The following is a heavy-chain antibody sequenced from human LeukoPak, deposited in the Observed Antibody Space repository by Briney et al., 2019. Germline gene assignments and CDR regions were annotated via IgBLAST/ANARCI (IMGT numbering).Heavy chain of an antibody. J-gene: IGHJ4*02. CDR3: AGEGYFSVSGGFDY. CDR2: INPNSGGT. V-gene: IGHV1-2*02. Sequence: ASVTVSCKASGYTFTGYYMHWVRQAPGQGLEWMGWINPNSGGTNYAQKFQGRVTMTRDTSISTAYMELSRLRSDDTAVYYCAGEGYFSVSGGFDYWGQGTLVTVSS. D-gene: IGHD3-22*01. CDR1: GYTFTGYY.